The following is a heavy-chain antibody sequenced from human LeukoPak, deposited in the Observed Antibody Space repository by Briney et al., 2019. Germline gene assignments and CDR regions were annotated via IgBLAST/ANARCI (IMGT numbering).Heavy chain of an antibody. D-gene: IGHD2-2*01. J-gene: IGHJ6*03. CDR3: ARAGYCSSTSCLRPYYMDV. CDR2: INPSGGST. V-gene: IGHV1-46*01. CDR1: GGTFSSYA. Sequence: ASVKVSCKASGGTFSSYAISWVRQAPGQGLEWMGIINPSGGSTSYAQKFQGRVTMTRDTSTSTVYMELSSLRSEDTAVYYCARAGYCSSTSCLRPYYMDVWGKGTTVTVSS.